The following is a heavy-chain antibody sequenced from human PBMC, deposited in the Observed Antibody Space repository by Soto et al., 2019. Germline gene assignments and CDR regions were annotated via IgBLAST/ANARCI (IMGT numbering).Heavy chain of an antibody. V-gene: IGHV3-7*01. CDR3: ASPRGGGYLIFDY. CDR1: GFTFRSYW. CDR2: IKEDGSEE. D-gene: IGHD1-26*01. Sequence: EVKLVESGGGLVRPGGSLRLSCVASGFTFRSYWMTWIRQAPGKGLEWVGNIKEDGSEEKYVDSVKGRFTISTDNATNSLSRHMNSLRVEDAAIYYCASPRGGGYLIFDYWGRGTLVTVSS. J-gene: IGHJ4*02.